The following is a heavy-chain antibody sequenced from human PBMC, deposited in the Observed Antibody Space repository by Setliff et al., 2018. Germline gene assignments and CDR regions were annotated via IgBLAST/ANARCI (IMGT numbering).Heavy chain of an antibody. Sequence: APVKVSCKASGYTFINYEINWVRQATGQGLEWMGGIIPIFGTANYAQKFQGRVTITTDESTSTAYMELSSLRSEDTAVYYCASHYGSGSYIYWGQGTLVTVSS. CDR1: GYTFINYE. J-gene: IGHJ4*02. D-gene: IGHD3-10*01. CDR2: IIPIFGTA. CDR3: ASHYGSGSYIY. V-gene: IGHV1-69*05.